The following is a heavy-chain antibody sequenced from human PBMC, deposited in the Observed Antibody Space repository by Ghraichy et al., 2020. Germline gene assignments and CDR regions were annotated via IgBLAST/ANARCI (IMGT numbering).Heavy chain of an antibody. CDR3: ARSGYHTRYYFDY. D-gene: IGHD3-3*01. CDR2: INHSGST. V-gene: IGHV4-34*01. CDR1: GGSFSGYY. J-gene: IGHJ4*02. Sequence: SETLSLTCAVYGGSFSGYYWSWIRQPPGKGLEWIGEINHSGSTNYNPSLKSRVTISVDTSKNQFSLKLSSVTAADTAVYYCARSGYHTRYYFDYWGQGTLVTVSS.